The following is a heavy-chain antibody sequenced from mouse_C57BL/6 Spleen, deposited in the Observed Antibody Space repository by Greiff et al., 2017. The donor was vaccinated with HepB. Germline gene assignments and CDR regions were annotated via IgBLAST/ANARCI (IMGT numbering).Heavy chain of an antibody. CDR2: ISDGGSYT. V-gene: IGHV5-4*01. CDR1: GFTFSSYA. CDR3: AKDHYYYGSSPYYAMDY. Sequence: EVKVVESGGGLVKPGGSLKLSCAASGFTFSSYAMSWVRQTPEKRLEWVATISDGGSYTYYPDNVKGRFTISRDNAKNNLYLQMSHLKSEDTAMYYCAKDHYYYGSSPYYAMDYWGQGTSVTVSS. J-gene: IGHJ4*01. D-gene: IGHD1-1*01.